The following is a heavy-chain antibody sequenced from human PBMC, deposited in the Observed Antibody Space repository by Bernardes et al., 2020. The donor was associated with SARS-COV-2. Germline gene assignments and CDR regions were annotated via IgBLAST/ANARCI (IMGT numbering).Heavy chain of an antibody. CDR3: ARWGTDCSGGGCPGYFDL. J-gene: IGHJ2*01. CDR2: ISGRTEDT. Sequence: WGSLRLSCAASGFTFFRDAMTWVRQAPGKGLEWVSGISGRTEDTYYADSVRGRFTISRDNSRDILYLQMNNLRGEDTAVYFCARWGTDCSGGGCPGYFDLWGRGTAVTVSS. D-gene: IGHD2-15*01. V-gene: IGHV3-23*01. CDR1: GFTFFRDA.